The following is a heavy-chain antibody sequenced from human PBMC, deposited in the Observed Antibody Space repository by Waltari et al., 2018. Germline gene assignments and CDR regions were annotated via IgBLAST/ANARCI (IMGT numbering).Heavy chain of an antibody. V-gene: IGHV3-7*01. J-gene: IGHJ4*02. CDR2: IKQDGSEK. CDR1: GFTFSSYW. Sequence: EVQLVESGGGLVQPGGSLRLSCAASGFTFSSYWMSWVRQAPGKGLEWVANIKQDGSEKYYVDSVKGRFTISRDNAKNSLYLQMNSLRAEDTAVYYCASNPPKNSGYLDYWGQGTLVTVSS. CDR3: ASNPPKNSGYLDY. D-gene: IGHD1-26*01.